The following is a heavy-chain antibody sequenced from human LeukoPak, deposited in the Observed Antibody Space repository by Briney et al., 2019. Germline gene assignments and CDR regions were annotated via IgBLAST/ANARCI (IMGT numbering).Heavy chain of an antibody. CDR1: GDSISDDY. CDR3: ARVTYSSSSMSLDGFDI. Sequence: SETLSLTCTVSGDSISDDYYTWMRQPAGKGLEWIGRIHSGGTTNYNPSLMSRVTLSIDKSKKHISLRLTSVTAADTALYYCARVTYSSSSMSLDGFDIWGQGTMVTVSS. D-gene: IGHD6-6*01. CDR2: IHSGGTT. J-gene: IGHJ3*02. V-gene: IGHV4-4*07.